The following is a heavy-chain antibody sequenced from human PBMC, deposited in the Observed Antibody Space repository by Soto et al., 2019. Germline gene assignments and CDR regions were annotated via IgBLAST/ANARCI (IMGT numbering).Heavy chain of an antibody. V-gene: IGHV4-4*02. D-gene: IGHD1-7*01. J-gene: IGHJ4*02. CDR2: IYRTGST. CDR1: GGSFTSNNW. Sequence: SETLSLTCAVSGGSFTSNNWWTWVRQPPGQGLEWIGEIYRTGSTNYNPSLKSRVTISLDKSENQFSLEVTSLTTADTAVYYCASRDPGTSVDYWGQGTLVTVSS. CDR3: ASRDPGTSVDY.